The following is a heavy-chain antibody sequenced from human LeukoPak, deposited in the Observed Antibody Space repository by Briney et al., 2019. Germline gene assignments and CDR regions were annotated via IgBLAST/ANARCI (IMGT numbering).Heavy chain of an antibody. CDR1: GGSISSYY. CDR3: ARLQMATSSYYFDY. D-gene: IGHD5-24*01. J-gene: IGHJ4*02. CDR2: FYTSGST. V-gene: IGHV4-4*07. Sequence: SETLSLTCTVSGGSISSYYWSWIRQPAGKGLEWIGRFYTSGSTNYNPSLKSRVTMSVDTSKNQFSLKLSSVTAADTAVYYCARLQMATSSYYFDYWGQGTLVTVSS.